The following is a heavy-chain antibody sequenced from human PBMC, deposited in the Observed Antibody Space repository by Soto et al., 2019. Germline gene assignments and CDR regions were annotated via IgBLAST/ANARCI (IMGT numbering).Heavy chain of an antibody. Sequence: QVQLEQSGAEVKKPGSSVKVSCKTSGGTFSTYGVVWVRQAPGQGLEWMGGLIPIFRTPNYAQKFQGRVTITADEATSTVYMELTSLRSADTAMYYCARDLSEYSYGPPGQWGQGTVVTVS. V-gene: IGHV1-69*01. CDR3: ARDLSEYSYGPPGQ. D-gene: IGHD5-18*01. CDR1: GGTFSTYG. CDR2: LIPIFRTP. J-gene: IGHJ4*02.